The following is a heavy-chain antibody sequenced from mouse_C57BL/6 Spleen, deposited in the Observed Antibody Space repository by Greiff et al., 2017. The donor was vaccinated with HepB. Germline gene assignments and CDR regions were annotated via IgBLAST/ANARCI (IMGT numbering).Heavy chain of an antibody. CDR3: AREGYGGAWFAY. D-gene: IGHD3-1*01. CDR2: ISYSGST. J-gene: IGHJ3*01. CDR1: GYSITSGYD. Sequence: ESGPGMVKPSQSLSLTCTVTGYSITSGYDWHWIRHFPGNKLEWMGYISYSGSTNYNPSLKSRISITHDTSKNHFFLKLNSVTTEDTATYYCAREGYGGAWFAYWGQGTLVTVSA. V-gene: IGHV3-1*01.